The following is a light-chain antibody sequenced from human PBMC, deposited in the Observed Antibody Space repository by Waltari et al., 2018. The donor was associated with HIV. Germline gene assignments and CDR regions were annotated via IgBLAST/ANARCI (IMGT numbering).Light chain of an antibody. CDR1: SSDVGTYNS. CDR2: DVT. V-gene: IGLV2-23*02. J-gene: IGLJ2*01. Sequence: QSALTQPASVSGSPGQSITISCPGTSSDVGTYNSVSWYPQHPGKVPKLVIFDVTKRPSGVSDRFSGSKSGNTASLTISGLQAEDEADYYCCTYAVIVVFGGGTKLTVL. CDR3: CTYAVIVV.